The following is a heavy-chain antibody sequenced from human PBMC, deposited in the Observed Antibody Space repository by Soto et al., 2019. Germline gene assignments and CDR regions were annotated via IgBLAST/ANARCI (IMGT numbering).Heavy chain of an antibody. CDR2: ISSASDYS. V-gene: IGHV3-11*06. J-gene: IGHJ5*02. Sequence: LRLSCTASGFTFSDYYMSWIRQAPGKGLEWISYISSASDYSTYADSVKGRFTISRDNAKNSLYLQLNNVRPDDTALYFCARHDYSNEHWFDTWGLGTAVTVSS. D-gene: IGHD4-4*01. CDR1: GFTFSDYY. CDR3: ARHDYSNEHWFDT.